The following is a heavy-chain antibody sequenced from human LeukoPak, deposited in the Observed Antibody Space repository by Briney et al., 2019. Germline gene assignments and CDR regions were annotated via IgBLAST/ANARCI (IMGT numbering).Heavy chain of an antibody. CDR2: ISGSAHKI. D-gene: IGHD5-18*01. Sequence: GGSPRLSCVGSGFTFSNYAMSWVRQATGKGLDWVSVISGSAHKIRYADFVRGRFTISRDNSENTVYLQMNNLRGEDTAIYYCAGRITGYSSGYVFWGQGTLVTVSS. V-gene: IGHV3-23*01. J-gene: IGHJ4*02. CDR1: GFTFSNYA. CDR3: AGRITGYSSGYVF.